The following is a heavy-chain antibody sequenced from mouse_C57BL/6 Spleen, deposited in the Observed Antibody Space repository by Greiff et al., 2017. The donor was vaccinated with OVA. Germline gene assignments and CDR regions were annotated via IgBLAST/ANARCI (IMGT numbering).Heavy chain of an antibody. V-gene: IGHV1-54*01. D-gene: IGHD2-3*01. CDR3: ARSDDGFPFDY. CDR2: INPGSGGT. CDR1: GYAFTNYL. Sequence: VQLQQSGAELVRPGTSVKVSCKASGYAFTNYLIEWVKQRPGQGLEWIGVINPGSGGTNYNEKFKGKATLTADKSSSTAYMQLSSLTSEDSAVYFCARSDDGFPFDYWGQGTTLTVSS. J-gene: IGHJ2*01.